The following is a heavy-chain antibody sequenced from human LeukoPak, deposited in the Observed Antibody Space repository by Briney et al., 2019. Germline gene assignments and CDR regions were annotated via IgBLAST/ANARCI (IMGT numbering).Heavy chain of an antibody. J-gene: IGHJ4*02. CDR2: ISYDGSNK. CDR3: ARAYGSGSYADY. V-gene: IGHV3-30-3*01. Sequence: PGGSLRLSCAASGFTFSDHWMSWVRRAPGKGLEWVAVISYDGSNKYYADSVKGRFTISRDNSKNTLYLQMNSLRAEDTAVYYCARAYGSGSYADYWGQGTLVTVSS. D-gene: IGHD3-10*01. CDR1: GFTFSDHW.